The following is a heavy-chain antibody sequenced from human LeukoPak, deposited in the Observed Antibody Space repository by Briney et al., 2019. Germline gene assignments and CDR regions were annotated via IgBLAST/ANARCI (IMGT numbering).Heavy chain of an antibody. D-gene: IGHD2-8*01. CDR2: MKQDGSEK. V-gene: IGHV3-7*01. J-gene: IGHJ3*02. CDR1: GFTFSTYW. CDR3: ARESRVLGAFDI. Sequence: PGGSLRLSCAASGFTFSTYWMSWVRQAPGKGLEWVATMKQDGSEKYYVDSVKGRFTISRDNAKNTLYLQMNSLRAEDTAVYYCARESRVLGAFDIWGQGTMVTVSS.